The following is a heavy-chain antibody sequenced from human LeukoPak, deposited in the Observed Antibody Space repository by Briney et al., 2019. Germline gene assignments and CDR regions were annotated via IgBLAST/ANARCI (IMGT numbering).Heavy chain of an antibody. D-gene: IGHD2-15*01. CDR1: GGSFSGYY. V-gene: IGHV4-34*01. J-gene: IGHJ4*02. Sequence: PSETLSLTCAVYGGSFSGYYWSWLRQPPGRGREWLGEINHSGSTNYNPSLKSRVTISVDTSKNQFSLKLSSVTAADTAAYYCARGRVVVAAYRYYFDYWGQGTLVTVSS. CDR2: INHSGST. CDR3: ARGRVVVAAYRYYFDY.